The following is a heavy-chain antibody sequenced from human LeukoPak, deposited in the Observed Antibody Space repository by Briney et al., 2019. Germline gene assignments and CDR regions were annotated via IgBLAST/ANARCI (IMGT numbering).Heavy chain of an antibody. J-gene: IGHJ5*02. Sequence: GASVKVSCKASGYTFSSYYMHWVRQAPGQGLEWMGIINPSGGTTSYAQNFQGRLTMTRDTSTSTAFMALSSLRCEAPAVHYCARGPPGRVYDSSKRGLFDPWGQGTLVTVSS. CDR2: INPSGGTT. V-gene: IGHV1-46*01. CDR3: ARGPPGRVYDSSKRGLFDP. CDR1: GYTFSSYY. D-gene: IGHD3-22*01.